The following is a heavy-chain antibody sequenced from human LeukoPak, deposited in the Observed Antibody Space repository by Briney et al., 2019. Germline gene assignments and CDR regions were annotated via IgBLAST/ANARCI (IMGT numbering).Heavy chain of an antibody. D-gene: IGHD6-6*01. CDR2: IYYSGST. CDR3: AREGLYSSSSSRYYYYGMDV. CDR1: GGSISSGGYY. Sequence: SQTLSLTCTVSGGSISSGGYYWSWTRQHPGKGLEWIGYIYYSGSTYYNPSLKSRVTISVDTSKNQFSLKLSSVTAADTAVYYCAREGLYSSSSSRYYYYGMDVWGQGTTVTVSS. J-gene: IGHJ6*02. V-gene: IGHV4-31*03.